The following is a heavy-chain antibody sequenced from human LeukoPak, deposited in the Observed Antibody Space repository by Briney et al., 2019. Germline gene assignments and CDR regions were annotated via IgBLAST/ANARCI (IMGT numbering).Heavy chain of an antibody. Sequence: GGSLRLSCAASGFTFSSYSMNWVRQAPGKGLEWVSYISSSGSTIYYADSVKGRFTISRDNAKNSLYLRMNSLRAEDTAVYYCARVRAVAGTYYYYYMDVWGKGTTVTVSS. D-gene: IGHD6-19*01. CDR1: GFTFSSYS. J-gene: IGHJ6*03. V-gene: IGHV3-48*01. CDR3: ARVRAVAGTYYYYYMDV. CDR2: ISSSGSTI.